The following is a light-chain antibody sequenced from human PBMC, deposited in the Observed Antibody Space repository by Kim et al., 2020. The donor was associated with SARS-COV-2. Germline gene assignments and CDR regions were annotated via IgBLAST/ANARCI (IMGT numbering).Light chain of an antibody. CDR3: CSYAGSYTWV. CDR2: DVS. Sequence: GQSVTSSCTGTSSDGGGYNYVSWYQQHPGKAPKLMIYDVSKRPSGVPDRFSGSKSGNTASLTISGLQAEDEADYYCCSYAGSYTWVFGGGTKLTVL. J-gene: IGLJ3*02. CDR1: SSDGGGYNY. V-gene: IGLV2-11*01.